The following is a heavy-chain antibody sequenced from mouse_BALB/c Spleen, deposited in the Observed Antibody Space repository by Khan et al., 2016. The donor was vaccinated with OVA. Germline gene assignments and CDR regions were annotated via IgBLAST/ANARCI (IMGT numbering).Heavy chain of an antibody. J-gene: IGHJ2*01. CDR1: GYSITSGYS. CDR3: ARTARIKY. CDR2: ISYSDST. D-gene: IGHD1-2*01. V-gene: IGHV3-1*02. Sequence: EVQLLESGPGLVQPSQSLSLSCTVTGYSITSGYSRYLLRQFPGNKLELMGYISYSDSTNYNQSLKSRISITRDTSKNQLFLQLNAVTTEDTATYYCARTARIKYWGQGTTLTVSS.